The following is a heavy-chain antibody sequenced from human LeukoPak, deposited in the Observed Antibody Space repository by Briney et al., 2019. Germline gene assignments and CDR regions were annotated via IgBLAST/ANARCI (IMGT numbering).Heavy chain of an antibody. CDR2: ISYNGNNK. D-gene: IGHD6-19*01. J-gene: IGHJ5*02. CDR3: ARDQQQWLVPWFDP. V-gene: IGHV3-30*03. Sequence: PGGSLRLSCVISGYTFTHYGFHWVRQAPGKALEWVAYISYNGNNKYEDSVKGRFTISRDNSKSTLHLQMNGLRAEDTAVYYCARDQQQWLVPWFDPWGQGTLVTVSS. CDR1: GYTFTHYG.